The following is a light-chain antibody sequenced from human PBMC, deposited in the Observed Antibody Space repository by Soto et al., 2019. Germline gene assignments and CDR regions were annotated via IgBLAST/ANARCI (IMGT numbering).Light chain of an antibody. V-gene: IGKV3-20*01. Sequence: EIVLTQSPGTLSLSPGESTTLSCRASRGISSSYLAWYQQKPGQAPRLLIYAASTRATGIPDRFRSSGSATDFTLTISRVEHEDSAVYYCQQYGASPPYTFGQGTKLEIK. J-gene: IGKJ2*01. CDR3: QQYGASPPYT. CDR1: RGISSSY. CDR2: AAS.